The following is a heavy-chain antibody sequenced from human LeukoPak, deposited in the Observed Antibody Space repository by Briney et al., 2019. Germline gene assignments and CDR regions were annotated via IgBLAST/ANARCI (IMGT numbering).Heavy chain of an antibody. Sequence: SEALSLTCAVSGNSITSHDWWGWVRQPPGKGLEWIGEIHHGGRTNYNPSLKSRATISVDKSKNQFSLMLNSVTAADSAVYYCATNANYSIDSWGQGTLVIVSS. V-gene: IGHV4-4*02. J-gene: IGHJ5*01. CDR1: GNSITSHDW. CDR2: IHHGGRT. D-gene: IGHD2-8*01. CDR3: ATNANYSIDS.